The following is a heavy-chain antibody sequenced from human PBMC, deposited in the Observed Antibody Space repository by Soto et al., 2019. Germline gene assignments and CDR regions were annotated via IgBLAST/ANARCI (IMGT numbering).Heavy chain of an antibody. CDR2: ISSSSSYI. Sequence: GGSLRLSCAASGFTFSSYSMNWVRQAPGKELEWVSSISSSSSYIYYADSVKGRFTISRDNAKNSLYLQMNSLRAEGTAVYYCARGADYYDSSGYYDYWGQGTLVTVSS. CDR3: ARGADYYDSSGYYDY. J-gene: IGHJ4*02. CDR1: GFTFSSYS. D-gene: IGHD3-22*01. V-gene: IGHV3-21*01.